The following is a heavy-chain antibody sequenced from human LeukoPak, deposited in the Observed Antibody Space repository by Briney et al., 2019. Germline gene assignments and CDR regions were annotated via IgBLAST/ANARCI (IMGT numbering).Heavy chain of an antibody. Sequence: GGSLRLSCEGSGFSFSSYWMTWVRQAPGKGLEWVANIIQDGSEKYYVDSVRGRFTISRDNAKNSLYLRMNSLRAEDTAMYYCARQRYSDYWGQGTLVTVSS. J-gene: IGHJ4*02. CDR3: ARQRYSDY. CDR2: IIQDGSEK. D-gene: IGHD1-26*01. V-gene: IGHV3-7*01. CDR1: GFSFSSYW.